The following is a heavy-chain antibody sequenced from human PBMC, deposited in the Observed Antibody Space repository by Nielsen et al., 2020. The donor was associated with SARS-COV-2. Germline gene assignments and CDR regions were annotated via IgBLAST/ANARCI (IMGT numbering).Heavy chain of an antibody. CDR2: IKQEGSEK. CDR1: GFTFSSYW. D-gene: IGHD1-26*01. J-gene: IGHJ2*01. V-gene: IGHV3-7*03. CDR3: ARHWREGATFYWFFDL. Sequence: GGSLRLSCAASGFTFSSYWMSWVRPAPGKGLEWVANIKQEGSEKYYVDSVKGRFTISRDNAKNPLYLQMNSLRAEDTAVYYCARHWREGATFYWFFDLWGRGTLVTVSS.